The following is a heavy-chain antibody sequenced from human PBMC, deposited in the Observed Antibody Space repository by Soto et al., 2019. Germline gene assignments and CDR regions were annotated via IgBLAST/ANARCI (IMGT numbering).Heavy chain of an antibody. CDR3: ARGEGDLRRGDYYYGMDV. Sequence: PVKRSCKAAGDTFSSYAISWVRETPGQGLEWMGGIIPIFGTANYAQKFQGRVTITADESTSTAYMELSSLRSEDTAVYYCARGEGDLRRGDYYYGMDVWGQGTTVTVSS. J-gene: IGHJ6*02. CDR2: IIPIFGTA. V-gene: IGHV1-69*13. CDR1: GDTFSSYA. D-gene: IGHD2-21*02.